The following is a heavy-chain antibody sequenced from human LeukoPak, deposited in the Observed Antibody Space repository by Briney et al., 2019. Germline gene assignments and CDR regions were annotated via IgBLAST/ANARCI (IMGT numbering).Heavy chain of an antibody. CDR2: ITGGGSTT. Sequence: RGSLRLSCAASGFTFGNFVMGWVRQAPGKGLEWVSAITGGGSTTFYSDSVEGRLTISRDNSKNTLYLQMSSLRAEDTAIYYCARAQLSGYNYGYRGYYYYMDVWGKGTTVTVSS. CDR3: ARAQLSGYNYGYRGYYYYMDV. J-gene: IGHJ6*03. CDR1: GFTFGNFV. D-gene: IGHD5-18*01. V-gene: IGHV3-23*01.